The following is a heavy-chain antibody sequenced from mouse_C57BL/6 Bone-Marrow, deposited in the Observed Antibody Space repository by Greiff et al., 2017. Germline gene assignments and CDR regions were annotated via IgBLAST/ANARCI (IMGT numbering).Heavy chain of an antibody. CDR3: ARVRADGYYVVWYFDV. Sequence: ESGPGIFQPSQTLSLTCSFSGFSLSTFGLGVGWVRQPSGKGLEWLAHIWWDDDNYYNPALKSRLTIAKDTSKNQVFLKIANVDTADTATYYCARVRADGYYVVWYFDVWGTGTTVTVSA. CDR2: IWWDDDN. V-gene: IGHV8-8*01. D-gene: IGHD2-3*01. CDR1: GFSLSTFGLG. J-gene: IGHJ1*03.